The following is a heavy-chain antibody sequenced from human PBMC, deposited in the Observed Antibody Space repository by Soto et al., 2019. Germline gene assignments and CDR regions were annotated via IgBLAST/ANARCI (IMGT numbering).Heavy chain of an antibody. J-gene: IGHJ4*02. CDR2: FDPEDGET. CDR3: ATTGGYKGYYFDY. D-gene: IGHD2-8*02. V-gene: IGHV1-24*01. Sequence: TSAKVSCKVSGYTQTELSRHWVRQAPGKGLEWMGGFDPEDGETIYAQKFQGRVTMTEDSSTDTAYMELSSLRSEDTAVYYCATTGGYKGYYFDYWGQGTLVTVSS. CDR1: GYTQTELS.